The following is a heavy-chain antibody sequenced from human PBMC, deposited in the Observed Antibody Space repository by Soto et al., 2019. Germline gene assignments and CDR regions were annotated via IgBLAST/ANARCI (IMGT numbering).Heavy chain of an antibody. CDR1: GYSFTSYW. J-gene: IGHJ4*02. CDR3: ARLSTDATFWDYFDY. Sequence: PGESLKISCKGSGYSFTSYWIGWVRHMPGKGLQWMGITYPSDSDTKYSPSFQGQVTISADKSISTAYLQWSGLKASDTAIYYCARLSTDATFWDYFDYWGPGTLVTVSS. D-gene: IGHD4-17*01. CDR2: TYPSDSDT. V-gene: IGHV5-51*01.